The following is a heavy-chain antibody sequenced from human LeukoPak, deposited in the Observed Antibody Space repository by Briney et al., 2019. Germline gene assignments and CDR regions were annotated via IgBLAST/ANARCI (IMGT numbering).Heavy chain of an antibody. D-gene: IGHD3-22*01. CDR3: ARDQQTYYYDSSGYFSSRTGNYFDY. CDR1: GGSISSSSYY. Sequence: SETPSLTCTVSGGSISSSSYYWGWIRQPPGKGLEWIGSIYYSGSTYYNPSLKSRVTISVDTSKNQFSLKLSSVTAADTAVYYCARDQQTYYYDSSGYFSSRTGNYFDYWGQGTLVTVSS. V-gene: IGHV4-39*07. J-gene: IGHJ4*02. CDR2: IYYSGST.